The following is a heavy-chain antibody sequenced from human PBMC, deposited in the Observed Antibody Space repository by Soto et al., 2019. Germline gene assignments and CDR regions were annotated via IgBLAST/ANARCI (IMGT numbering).Heavy chain of an antibody. J-gene: IGHJ4*01. CDR3: VRDNYGVDY. V-gene: IGHV3-74*01. CDR1: GFTFSTYW. Sequence: EVQLVESGGGLVQPGGSLRLSCAASGFTFSTYWMQWVRQAPGKGLVYVSHINGDGTTTWYADSVKGRFTISRDNAKNTLHLQMSGLRAEDTAVYYCVRDNYGVDYWGQGTLVTVSS. D-gene: IGHD4-17*01. CDR2: INGDGTTT.